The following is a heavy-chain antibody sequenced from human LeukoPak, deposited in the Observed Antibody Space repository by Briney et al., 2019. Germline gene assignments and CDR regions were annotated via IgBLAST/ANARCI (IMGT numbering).Heavy chain of an antibody. J-gene: IGHJ4*02. D-gene: IGHD6-19*01. CDR1: GGSISSSNW. V-gene: IGHV4-4*02. CDR2: IYHSGST. CDR3: ARRSSSGWNYFDY. Sequence: SGTLSLTCAVSGGSISSSNWWSWVRQPPGKGLEWIGEIYHSGSTNYNPSLKSRVTISVDKSKNQFSLNLNSVTAADTAVYYCARRSSSGWNYFDYWGQGTPVTVSS.